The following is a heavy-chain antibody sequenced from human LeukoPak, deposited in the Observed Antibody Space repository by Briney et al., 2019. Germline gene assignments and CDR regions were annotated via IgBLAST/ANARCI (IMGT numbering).Heavy chain of an antibody. D-gene: IGHD3-10*01. CDR3: ARSITMVRGAIYISDY. CDR2: MNPNSGNT. Sequence: ASVKVSCKASGYTFTIYDINWVRQATGQGLEWMGWMNPNSGNTGYAQKFQGRVTMTRNTSISTAYMELSSLRSEDTAVYYCARSITMVRGAIYISDYWGQGTLVTVSS. CDR1: GYTFTIYD. J-gene: IGHJ4*02. V-gene: IGHV1-8*02.